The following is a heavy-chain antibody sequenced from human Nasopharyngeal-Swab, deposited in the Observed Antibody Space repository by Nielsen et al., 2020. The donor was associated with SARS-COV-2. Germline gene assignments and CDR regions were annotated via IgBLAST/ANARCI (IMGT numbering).Heavy chain of an antibody. CDR2: IYPGDSES. V-gene: IGHV5-51*01. Sequence: GESLKISCQGSGYSFTTSWIGWVRQMPEKGLEWMGGIYPGDSESRYSPSFQALVTISADKSISTAYLQWTSLKASDTAMYYCARRGPYGSISSFDYWGQGTLVTVSS. D-gene: IGHD6-6*01. CDR3: ARRGPYGSISSFDY. J-gene: IGHJ4*02. CDR1: GYSFTTSW.